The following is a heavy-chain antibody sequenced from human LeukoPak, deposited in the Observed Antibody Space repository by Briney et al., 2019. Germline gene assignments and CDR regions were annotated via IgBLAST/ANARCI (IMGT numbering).Heavy chain of an antibody. CDR1: GYSFTSNY. CDR3: AREGVVGEGDYDSSGYYFFDY. Sequence: ASVKVSCKASGYSFTSNYIHWVRQAPGQGLEWMGMIYPRDGSTSYAQKFQGRVTVTRDTSTSTVHMELSGLRSDDTAVYYCAREGVVGEGDYDSSGYYFFDYWGQGTLVTVSS. V-gene: IGHV1-46*01. D-gene: IGHD3-22*01. J-gene: IGHJ4*02. CDR2: IYPRDGST.